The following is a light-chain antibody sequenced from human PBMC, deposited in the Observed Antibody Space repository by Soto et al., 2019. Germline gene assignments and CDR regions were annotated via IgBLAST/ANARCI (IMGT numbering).Light chain of an antibody. V-gene: IGKV3-20*01. Sequence: ETVLTQSPGTLSVSPGESATLSCRASQSVSSSYLAWYQQKRGQAPRLLIYGASSRATGVPDRFTGSGSGTDFTLTITRLEPEDFAMYFCQQYRRSSITFGQGTRLEIK. CDR3: QQYRRSSIT. CDR2: GAS. CDR1: QSVSSSY. J-gene: IGKJ5*01.